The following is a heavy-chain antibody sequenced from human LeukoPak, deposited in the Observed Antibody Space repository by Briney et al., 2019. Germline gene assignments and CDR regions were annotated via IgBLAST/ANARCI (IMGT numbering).Heavy chain of an antibody. CDR2: IGYTSTDK. Sequence: GGSLRLSCAASGFDLCHYEVNWVRQAPGKGLEWVSSIGYTSTDKYYVASVKGRFTISRDNAENSLYLQMNSLRAEDSAVYYCVRGDNRDYWGQGTLVTVSS. J-gene: IGHJ4*02. D-gene: IGHD1-14*01. CDR1: GFDLCHYE. V-gene: IGHV3-21*01. CDR3: VRGDNRDY.